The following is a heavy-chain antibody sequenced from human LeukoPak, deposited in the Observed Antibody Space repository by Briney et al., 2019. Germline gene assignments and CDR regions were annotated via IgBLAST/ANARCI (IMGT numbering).Heavy chain of an antibody. Sequence: GGSLRLSCAASGFTFSSHAMGWVRQAPGKGLEWVSSISENGKYTSYADSVKGRFSVSRDNSKNTLFLQMNSLRAEDTAIYYCARQLGYCTDGTCYFDHWGQGIPVTVSS. CDR1: GFTFSSHA. CDR3: ARQLGYCTDGTCYFDH. CDR2: ISENGKYT. D-gene: IGHD2-8*01. J-gene: IGHJ4*02. V-gene: IGHV3-23*01.